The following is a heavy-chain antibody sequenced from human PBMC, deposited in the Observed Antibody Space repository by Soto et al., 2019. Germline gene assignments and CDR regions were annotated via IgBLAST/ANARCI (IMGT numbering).Heavy chain of an antibody. CDR3: ARVPPAVDSSGYHRLAFDY. CDR2: IYYSGST. D-gene: IGHD3-22*01. J-gene: IGHJ4*02. Sequence: PSETLSLTCTVSGGSISSGDYYWSWIRQPPGKGLEWIGYIYYSGSTYYNPSLKSRVTISVDTSKNQFSLKLSSVTAADTAVYYCARVPPAVDSSGYHRLAFDYWGQGTLVTVSS. CDR1: GGSISSGDYY. V-gene: IGHV4-30-4*01.